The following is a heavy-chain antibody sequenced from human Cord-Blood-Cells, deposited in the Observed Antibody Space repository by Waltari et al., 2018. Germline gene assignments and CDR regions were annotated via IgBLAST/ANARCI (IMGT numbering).Heavy chain of an antibody. J-gene: IGHJ6*02. CDR2: ISYDGSNK. Sequence: VRQAPGKGLEWVAVISYDGSNKYYADSVKGRFTISRDNSKNTLYLQMNSLRAEDTAVYYCAKHSCGGDCYSYYYGMDVWGQGTTVTVSS. D-gene: IGHD2-21*01. CDR3: AKHSCGGDCYSYYYGMDV. V-gene: IGHV3-30*18.